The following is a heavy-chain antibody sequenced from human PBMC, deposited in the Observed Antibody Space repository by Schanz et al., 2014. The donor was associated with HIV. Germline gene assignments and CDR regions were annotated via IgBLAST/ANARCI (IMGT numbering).Heavy chain of an antibody. CDR2: IWFDGTQK. CDR1: GFTFRNYG. V-gene: IGHV3-33*06. CDR3: AKSPIFGDVIFYGMDV. Sequence: QVHLVESGGCVVQPGKSLRLSCAASGFTFRNYGIHWVRQAPGKGLSWVAVIWFDGTQKIYADSVKGRFTISRDNSRNTLYLEMNSLRSDDTAVYYCAKSPIFGDVIFYGMDVWGQGTTVTVSS. D-gene: IGHD3-3*02. J-gene: IGHJ6*02.